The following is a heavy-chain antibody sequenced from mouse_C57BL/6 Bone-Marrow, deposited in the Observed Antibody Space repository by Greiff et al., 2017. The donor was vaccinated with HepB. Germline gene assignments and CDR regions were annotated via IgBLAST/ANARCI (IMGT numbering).Heavy chain of an antibody. J-gene: IGHJ3*01. Sequence: VQLQQSGAELVRPGTSVKVSCKASGYAFTNYLIEWVKQRPGQGLEWIGVINPGSGGTNYNEKFKGKATLTADKSSSTAYMQLSSLTSEDSAVYFCARRHYGSFAYWGQGTLVTVSA. D-gene: IGHD1-1*01. CDR3: ARRHYGSFAY. CDR2: INPGSGGT. CDR1: GYAFTNYL. V-gene: IGHV1-54*01.